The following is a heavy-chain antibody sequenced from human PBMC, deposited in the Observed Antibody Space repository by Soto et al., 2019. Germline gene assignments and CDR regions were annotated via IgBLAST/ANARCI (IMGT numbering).Heavy chain of an antibody. CDR3: TRVVYSGKAVLFWFDP. D-gene: IGHD2-8*01. Sequence: QVQLVQSGAEVKKPGASVKVSCKASGYTFTSYGISWVRQAPGQGLEWMGWISAYNGNTNYAQKLQGRVTMTTDTSTSTAYMELRSLRSDDTAVYYCTRVVYSGKAVLFWFDPWGQGTLVTVSS. J-gene: IGHJ5*02. V-gene: IGHV1-18*01. CDR1: GYTFTSYG. CDR2: ISAYNGNT.